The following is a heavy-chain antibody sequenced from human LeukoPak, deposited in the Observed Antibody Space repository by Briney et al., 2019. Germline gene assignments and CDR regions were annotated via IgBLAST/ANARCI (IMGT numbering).Heavy chain of an antibody. Sequence: ASVKVSCKASGYTFTSYYMHWVRQAPGQGLEWMGIINPSGGSTSYAQKFQGRVTMTRDTSISTAYMELSRLRSDDTAVYYCARERAEDSDAFDIWGQGTMVTVSS. CDR1: GYTFTSYY. CDR3: ARERAEDSDAFDI. V-gene: IGHV1-46*01. D-gene: IGHD2-15*01. CDR2: INPSGGST. J-gene: IGHJ3*02.